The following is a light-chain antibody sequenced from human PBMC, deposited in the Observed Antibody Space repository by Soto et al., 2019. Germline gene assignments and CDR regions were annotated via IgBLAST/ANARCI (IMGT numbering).Light chain of an antibody. CDR2: GAS. Sequence: EILLTQSPGTLSLSPGERVTLSCRASQTISSSYLAWYQQKPGQAPRLLIYGASNRATGIPDRFSGSGSGTDFTLTISRLEPEDCAVYYCQQYGRSPLTFGPGARVDLK. CDR3: QQYGRSPLT. J-gene: IGKJ3*01. V-gene: IGKV3-20*01. CDR1: QTISSSY.